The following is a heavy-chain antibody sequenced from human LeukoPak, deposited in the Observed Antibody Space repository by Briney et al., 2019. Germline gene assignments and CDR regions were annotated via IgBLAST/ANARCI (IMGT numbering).Heavy chain of an antibody. V-gene: IGHV3-48*03. D-gene: IGHD4-17*01. CDR1: GFTFSRFW. CDR2: ISSSGSTI. J-gene: IGHJ4*02. Sequence: PGGSLRLSCAASGFTFSRFWMNWVRQAPGKGLEWVSYISSSGSTIYYADSVKGRFTISRDNAKNSLYLQMNSLRAEDTAVYYCARDRVRTTVTHFDYWGQGTLVTVSS. CDR3: ARDRVRTTVTHFDY.